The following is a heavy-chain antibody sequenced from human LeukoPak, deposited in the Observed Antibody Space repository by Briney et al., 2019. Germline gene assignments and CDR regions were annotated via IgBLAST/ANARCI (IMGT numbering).Heavy chain of an antibody. Sequence: GGSLRLSCAASGFTFSSNWMHWVRQAPGTGLVWVSRIKSDRIYTSYADSVRGRFTISRDDAKSSLYLQMNSLRAEDTAVYYCARGSGNSLDYWGQGTLVTVSS. CDR1: GFTFSSNW. J-gene: IGHJ4*02. D-gene: IGHD4-23*01. CDR3: ARGSGNSLDY. V-gene: IGHV3-74*01. CDR2: IKSDRIYT.